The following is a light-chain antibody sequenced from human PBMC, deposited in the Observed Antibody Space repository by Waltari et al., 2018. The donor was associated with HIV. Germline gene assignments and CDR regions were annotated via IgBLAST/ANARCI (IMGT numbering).Light chain of an antibody. V-gene: IGLV1-40*01. CDR3: QSYDSRLSGSVV. CDR1: NSNLRAGFA. J-gene: IGLJ2*01. CDR2: DNN. Sequence: QSALTQPPSVSGPPGQSVTISCSGSNSNLRAGFAVQWYQQVPGTAPRLLIHDNNNRPSGVPDRFSGSKSGTSASLAINGLQSEDEADYYCQSYDSRLSGSVVFGGGTKVTVL.